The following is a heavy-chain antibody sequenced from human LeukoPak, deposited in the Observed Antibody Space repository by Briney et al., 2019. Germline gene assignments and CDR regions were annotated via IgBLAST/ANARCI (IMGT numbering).Heavy chain of an antibody. CDR2: IYHSGST. CDR3: ARHRAEYWYFDL. J-gene: IGHJ2*01. V-gene: IGHV4-39*01. D-gene: IGHD6-6*01. Sequence: SETLSLTCTVSGDSITSGSYFWTWIRQPPGKGLEWIGSIYHSGSTYYNPSLKSRVTISVDTSKNQFSLKLSSVTAADTAVYYCARHRAEYWYFDLWGRGTLVTVSS. CDR1: GDSITSGSYF.